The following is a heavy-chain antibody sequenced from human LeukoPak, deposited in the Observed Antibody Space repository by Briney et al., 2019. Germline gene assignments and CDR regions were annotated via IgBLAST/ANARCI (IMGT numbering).Heavy chain of an antibody. J-gene: IGHJ4*02. V-gene: IGHV4-4*07. Sequence: SETLSLTCTVSGGSFSSYYWSWIRQPAEKGLEWIGRVDSSGSTKYNPSLKSRVIMSVDTSKNQFSLKLYSLTAADTALYYCARDLVGFDLLDFWGQGTPVIVSS. CDR2: VDSSGST. CDR3: ARDLVGFDLLDF. D-gene: IGHD2-8*02. CDR1: GGSFSSYY.